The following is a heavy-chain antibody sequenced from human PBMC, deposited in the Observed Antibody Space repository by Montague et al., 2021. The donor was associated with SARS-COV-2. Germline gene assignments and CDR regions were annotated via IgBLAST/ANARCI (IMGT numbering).Heavy chain of an antibody. D-gene: IGHD1-26*01. J-gene: IGHJ4*02. CDR3: ARTSASSDY. CDR1: GDSVCVMDPR. CDR2: CCFMSKWYN. V-gene: IGHV6-1*01. Sequence: CAISGDSVCVMDPRRRWIKHSPSIDLPMQGVCCFMSKWYNDYAVSVKSRITINPDTSKNQISLQLNSVTPGDTAVYYCARTSASSDYWGQGTLVTVSS.